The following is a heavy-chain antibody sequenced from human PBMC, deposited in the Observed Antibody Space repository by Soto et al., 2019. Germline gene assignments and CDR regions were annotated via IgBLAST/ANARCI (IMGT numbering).Heavy chain of an antibody. CDR3: VKGLNYNFDNIGFHG. CDR1: GFTFDDYA. V-gene: IGHV3-9*01. D-gene: IGHD3-22*01. CDR2: ISWNSGSA. J-gene: IGHJ4*02. Sequence: GGSLRLSCAASGFTFDDYAMHWVRQFPGKGLEWVSGISWNSGSAAYMDSVKGRFLISRDNAKKSLFLQMRSLRPEDTALYYCVKGLNYNFDNIGFHGWGQGTLVTVSS.